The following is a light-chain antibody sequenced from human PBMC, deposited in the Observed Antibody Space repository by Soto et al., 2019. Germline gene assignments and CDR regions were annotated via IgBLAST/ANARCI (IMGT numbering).Light chain of an antibody. Sequence: AIRMTQSPSSFSASTGDRVTITCRASQGISSYLAWYQQKPGKAPKLLIYAASTLQSGVPSRFSGSGSGTDYTLTISCIKSPDFATTYFQLYYLYPFTFGPGTNVDIK. CDR3: QLYYLYPFT. CDR1: QGISSY. V-gene: IGKV1-8*01. CDR2: AAS. J-gene: IGKJ3*01.